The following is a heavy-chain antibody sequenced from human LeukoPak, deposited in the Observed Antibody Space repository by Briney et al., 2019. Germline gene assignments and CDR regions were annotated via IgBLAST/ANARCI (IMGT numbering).Heavy chain of an antibody. CDR2: IYSSGST. CDR1: GVSIKTYY. V-gene: IGHV4-59*01. D-gene: IGHD1-26*01. Sequence: PSETLSLTCTISGVSIKTYYWSWIRQPPGKGLEWIGYIYSSGSTNYNPSLKSRVTISVDTSKNQFSLKLSSVTAADTAVYYCARAGVGGATANDYWGQGTLVTVSS. CDR3: ARAGVGGATANDY. J-gene: IGHJ4*02.